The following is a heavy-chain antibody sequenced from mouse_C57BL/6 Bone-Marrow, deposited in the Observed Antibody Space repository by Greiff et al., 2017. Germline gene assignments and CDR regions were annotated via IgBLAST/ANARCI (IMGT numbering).Heavy chain of an antibody. CDR2: IWRGGST. Sequence: QVQLKESGPGLVQPSQSLSITCTVSGFSLTSYGVHWVRQSPGKGLEWLGVIWRGGSTDYNAAFMSRLSITKDNSKSQVFFKMNSLQADDTAIYYCAKKFYYGYDVPYAMDYWGQGTSVTVSS. D-gene: IGHD2-2*01. J-gene: IGHJ4*01. CDR1: GFSLTSYG. CDR3: AKKFYYGYDVPYAMDY. V-gene: IGHV2-5*01.